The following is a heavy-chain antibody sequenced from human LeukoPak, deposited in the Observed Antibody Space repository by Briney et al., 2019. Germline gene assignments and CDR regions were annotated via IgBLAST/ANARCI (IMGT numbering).Heavy chain of an antibody. CDR3: ARGVAAAGPDYYYYYMDV. CDR2: INHSGST. V-gene: IGHV4-34*01. D-gene: IGHD6-13*01. J-gene: IGHJ6*03. CDR1: GGSFSGYY. Sequence: PSETLSLTCAVYGGSFSGYYWSWIRQPPGKGLEWIGEINHSGSTNYNPSLKSRVTISVDTSKNQFSLKLSSVTAADTAVYYCARGVAAAGPDYYYYYMDVRGKGTTVTVSS.